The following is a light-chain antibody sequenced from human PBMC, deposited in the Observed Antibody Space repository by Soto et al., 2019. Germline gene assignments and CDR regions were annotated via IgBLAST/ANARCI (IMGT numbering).Light chain of an antibody. CDR3: QQTYSFPIT. V-gene: IGKV1-12*01. CDR1: QGINNW. Sequence: DIQMTQSPTSVSASVGDRVTLTCRASQGINNWLAWYQQTPGKAPKLLIYAASSLQSGVPSRFSGSGSGTDFTLTISSLQPEDFATYYCQQTYSFPITVGQGTRLDMK. J-gene: IGKJ5*01. CDR2: AAS.